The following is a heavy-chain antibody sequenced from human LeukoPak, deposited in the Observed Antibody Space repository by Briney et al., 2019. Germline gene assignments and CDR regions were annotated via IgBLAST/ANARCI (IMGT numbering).Heavy chain of an antibody. CDR2: MNPNSGNT. CDR3: ARDSGTTGEVKFDP. J-gene: IGHJ5*02. D-gene: IGHD3-10*01. V-gene: IGHV1-8*01. Sequence: EASVKVSCKASGYTFTSYDINWVRQATGQGLEWMGWMNPNSGNTGYAQKFQGRVTMTRNTSISTPYMELSSLRSEDTAVYYCARDSGTTGEVKFDPWGQGTLVTVSS. CDR1: GYTFTSYD.